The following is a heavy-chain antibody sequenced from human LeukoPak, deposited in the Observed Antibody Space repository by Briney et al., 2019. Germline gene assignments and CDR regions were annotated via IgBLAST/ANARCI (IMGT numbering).Heavy chain of an antibody. Sequence: SETLSLTCTVSGGSISSYYWSWIRQPPGKGLEWIGYIYYSGSTNYNPPLKSRVTISVDTSKNQFSLKLSSVTAADTAVYYCARVPCSSTSCYHYYYYMDVWGKGTTVTVSS. D-gene: IGHD2-2*01. J-gene: IGHJ6*03. CDR2: IYYSGST. CDR3: ARVPCSSTSCYHYYYYMDV. CDR1: GGSISSYY. V-gene: IGHV4-59*01.